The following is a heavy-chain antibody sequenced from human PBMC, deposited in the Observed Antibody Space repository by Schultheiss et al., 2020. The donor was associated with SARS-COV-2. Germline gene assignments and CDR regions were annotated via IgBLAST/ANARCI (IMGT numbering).Heavy chain of an antibody. CDR1: GGSISSYY. V-gene: IGHV4-59*08. CDR2: MYYSGSP. D-gene: IGHD6-6*01. CDR3: ARTIAAREVDY. J-gene: IGHJ4*02. Sequence: SQTLSLTCRVSGGSISSYYWSWIRQPPGKGLEWIGYMYYSGSPTYNPSLKGRVTMSTDTSKYQFFLRLTSLTAADTAVYYCARTIAAREVDYWGQGTLVTVSS.